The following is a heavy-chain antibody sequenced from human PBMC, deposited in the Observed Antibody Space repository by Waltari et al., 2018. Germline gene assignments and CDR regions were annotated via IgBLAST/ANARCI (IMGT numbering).Heavy chain of an antibody. J-gene: IGHJ6*03. CDR3: SSMDF. Sequence: EVQLVESGGGLVQPGGSLRLSCAASGFTFSEFWMSWVRQAPGKGLEWVANIKQDGSDKYYGESVKGRFTISRDNANNLLFLQMNSLRVDDTALYYCSSMDFWGKGTTVIVSS. CDR2: IKQDGSDK. CDR1: GFTFSEFW. V-gene: IGHV3-7*01.